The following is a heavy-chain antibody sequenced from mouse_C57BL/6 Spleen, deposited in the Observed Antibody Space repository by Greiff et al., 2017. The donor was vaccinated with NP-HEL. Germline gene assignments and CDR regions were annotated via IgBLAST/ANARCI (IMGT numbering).Heavy chain of an antibody. CDR1: GYTFTSYW. D-gene: IGHD1-1*01. J-gene: IGHJ2*01. V-gene: IGHV1-53*01. CDR2: INPSNGGT. Sequence: QVQLQQPGTELVKPGASVKLSCKASGYTFTSYWMHWVKQRPGQGLEWIGNINPSNGGTNYNEKFKSKATLTVDKSSSTAYMQLSSLTSEDSAVYYCARAGPYYYGSSYLDYWGQGTTLTVSS. CDR3: ARAGPYYYGSSYLDY.